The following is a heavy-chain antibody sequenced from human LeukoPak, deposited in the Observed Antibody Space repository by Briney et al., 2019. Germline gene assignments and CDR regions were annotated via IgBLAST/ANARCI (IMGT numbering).Heavy chain of an antibody. CDR2: INHSGST. V-gene: IGHV4-34*01. CDR3: GKSGYDFAI. D-gene: IGHD5-12*01. Sequence: PSETLSLTCAVYGGSFSGYYWSWIRQPPGKGLEWIGEINHSGSTNYNPSLKSRVTISVDTSKNQFSLKLSSVTAADTAVYYCGKSGYDFAIWGQGTLVTVSS. CDR1: GGSFSGYY. J-gene: IGHJ4*02.